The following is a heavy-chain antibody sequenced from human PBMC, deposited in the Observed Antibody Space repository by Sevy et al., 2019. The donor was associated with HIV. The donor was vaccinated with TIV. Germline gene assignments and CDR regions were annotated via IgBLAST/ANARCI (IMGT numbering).Heavy chain of an antibody. V-gene: IGHV4-30-2*01. J-gene: IGHJ6*02. CDR3: ARDQNPTILVVPYGMDV. Sequence: SETLSLTCAVSGGSIITNSYSWSWIRQPPGKGLEWIGYIYHTGTTYYYPSLKSRVTISLDRSKNHFFLDLNSVTAADTAVYFCARDQNPTILVVPYGMDVWGQGTTVTVSS. D-gene: IGHD2-15*01. CDR2: IYHTGTT. CDR1: GGSIITNSYS.